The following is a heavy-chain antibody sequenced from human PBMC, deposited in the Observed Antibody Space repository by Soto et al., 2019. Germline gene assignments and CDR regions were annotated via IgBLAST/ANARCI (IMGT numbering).Heavy chain of an antibody. V-gene: IGHV4-4*02. Sequence: QVQLQESGPGLVKPSGTLSLTCAVSGDSITSSNSWSWVRQAPGKGLEWIGELYHSGATTYNPTRKVRATISVDPSNNHFSLKLTSVTAADTAVYFCARDLGTGTDYGGRGTLVTVAS. J-gene: IGHJ4*02. CDR2: LYHSGAT. CDR1: GDSITSSNS. CDR3: ARDLGTGTDY. D-gene: IGHD1-1*01.